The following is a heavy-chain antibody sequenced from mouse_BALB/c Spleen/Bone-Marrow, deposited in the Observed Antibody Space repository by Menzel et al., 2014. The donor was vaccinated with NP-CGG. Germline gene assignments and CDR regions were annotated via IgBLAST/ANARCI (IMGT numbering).Heavy chain of an antibody. V-gene: IGHV1S81*02. CDR1: GYTFTSYY. J-gene: IGHJ4*01. D-gene: IGHD2-12*01. Sequence: QVQLQQSGAELVKPGASVKLSCKASGYTFTSYYIYWVKQRPGQGLEWIGEINPSNGGTNFNEKFKSKATLTVDKSSSTARMQLSSLTSEDSAVYYCTRSRRAMDYWGQGTSVTVSS. CDR2: INPSNGGT. CDR3: TRSRRAMDY.